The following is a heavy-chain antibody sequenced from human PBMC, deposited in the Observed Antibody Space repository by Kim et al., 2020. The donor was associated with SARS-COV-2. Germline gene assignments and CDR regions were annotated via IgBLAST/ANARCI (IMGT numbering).Heavy chain of an antibody. CDR1: GGYIRDYY. V-gene: IGHV4-59*01. Sequence: SETLSLTCTVSGGYIRDYYWSWIRQTPGKGLEWIGFVYFSGSTNYNPSLESRVRMSTDPYKDQFSLTLHSVTTADTAVYYCVRDEKRGGATRGTFDIWGQGTKVTVSS. CDR2: VYFSGST. J-gene: IGHJ3*02. D-gene: IGHD1-26*01. CDR3: VRDEKRGGATRGTFDI.